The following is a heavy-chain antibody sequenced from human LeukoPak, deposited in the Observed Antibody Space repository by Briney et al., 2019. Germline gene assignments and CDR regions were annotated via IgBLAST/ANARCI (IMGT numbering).Heavy chain of an antibody. CDR2: ISSSSSYI. V-gene: IGHV3-21*04. D-gene: IGHD4-23*01. Sequence: TGGSLRLSCAASGFTFSSYSMNWVRQAPGKGLEWVSSISSSSSYIYYADSVKGRFTISRDNAKNSLYLQMNSLRAEETAVYYCAKHYGSNSMADYWGQGILVTVSS. CDR1: GFTFSSYS. CDR3: AKHYGSNSMADY. J-gene: IGHJ4*02.